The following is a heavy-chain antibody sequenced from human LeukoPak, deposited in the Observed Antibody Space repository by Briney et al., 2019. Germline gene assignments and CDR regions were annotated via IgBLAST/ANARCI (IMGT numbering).Heavy chain of an antibody. Sequence: PSQTLSLTCTVSGGSISSGGYYWSWIRQHPGKGLEWIGYIYYRGSTYYNPSLKSRVTISVDTSKNQFSLKLSSVTAADTAVYYCATRVYWGGDCLRIGDAFDIWGQGTMVTVFS. V-gene: IGHV4-31*03. CDR3: ATRVYWGGDCLRIGDAFDI. CDR1: GGSISSGGYY. CDR2: IYYRGST. D-gene: IGHD2-21*02. J-gene: IGHJ3*02.